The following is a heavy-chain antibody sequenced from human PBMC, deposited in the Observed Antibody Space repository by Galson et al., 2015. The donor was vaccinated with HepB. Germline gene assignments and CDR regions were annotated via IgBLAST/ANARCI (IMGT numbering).Heavy chain of an antibody. J-gene: IGHJ4*02. Sequence: SVKVSCKASGYTFTSYGISWVRQAPGQGLEWMGWINPNSGGTNYAQKFQGRVTMTRDTSISTAYMELSRLRSDDTAVYYCARAQAAAGISLDYWGQGTLVTVSS. CDR2: INPNSGGT. CDR3: ARAQAAAGISLDY. CDR1: GYTFTSYG. V-gene: IGHV1-2*02. D-gene: IGHD6-13*01.